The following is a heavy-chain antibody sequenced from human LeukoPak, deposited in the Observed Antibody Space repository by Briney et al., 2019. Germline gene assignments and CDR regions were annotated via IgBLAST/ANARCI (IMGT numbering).Heavy chain of an antibody. D-gene: IGHD6-19*01. CDR3: TRGNGWYYY. J-gene: IGHJ4*02. CDR1: GGSISSYY. V-gene: IGHV4-59*01. CDR2: IYYSGST. Sequence: SETLSLTCTVSGGSISSYYWSWIRQPPGKGLEWIGYIYYSGSTDYNPSLKSRVTISVDTSKNQFSLKLSSVTAADSAVYYCTRGNGWYYYWGQGTLVTVSS.